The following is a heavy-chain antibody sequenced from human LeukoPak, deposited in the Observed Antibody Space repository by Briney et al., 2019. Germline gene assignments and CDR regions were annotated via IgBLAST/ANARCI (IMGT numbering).Heavy chain of an antibody. CDR3: ARGGYSYGPYWYFDL. D-gene: IGHD5-18*01. V-gene: IGHV3-23*01. J-gene: IGHJ2*01. Sequence: GGSLRLSCAASGFTFSSYAMSWVRQAPGKGLEWVSGISGSVISTYYADSVKGRFTISRDNAKNTLYLQMNSLRAEDTAVYYCARGGYSYGPYWYFDLWGRGTLVTVSS. CDR1: GFTFSSYA. CDR2: ISGSVIST.